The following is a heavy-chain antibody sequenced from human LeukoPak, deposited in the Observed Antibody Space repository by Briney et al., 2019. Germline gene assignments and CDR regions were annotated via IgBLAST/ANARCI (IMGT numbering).Heavy chain of an antibody. Sequence: SVKVSCKPSGGTFSSYAINWVRQAPGQGLEWMGRIIPILGTGNFAQKFQGRVTITADKSTSTAYMELSSLGSDDTAVYYCARGDGGFFGMDVWGQGTTVTVSS. J-gene: IGHJ6*02. CDR2: IIPILGTG. D-gene: IGHD3-16*01. CDR3: ARGDGGFFGMDV. CDR1: GGTFSSYA. V-gene: IGHV1-69*04.